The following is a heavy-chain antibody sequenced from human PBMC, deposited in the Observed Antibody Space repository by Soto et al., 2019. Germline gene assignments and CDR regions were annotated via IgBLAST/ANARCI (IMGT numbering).Heavy chain of an antibody. CDR2: IPSSGGTT. J-gene: IGHJ3*02. V-gene: IGHV3-48*03. CDR1: GFTFSRYE. CDR3: ARDDGWGAFDI. Sequence: EVQLVESGGGLVQPGGSLRLSCAASGFTFSRYEMNWVRQAPGKGLEWVSYIPSSGGTTHYADSVKGRFTISRDNAKNSLYPQMNSLRAEDTAVYHCARDDGWGAFDIWGHGTMVTVSS. D-gene: IGHD6-19*01.